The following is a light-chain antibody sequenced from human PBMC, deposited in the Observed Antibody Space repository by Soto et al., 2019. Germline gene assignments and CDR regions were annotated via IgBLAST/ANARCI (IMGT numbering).Light chain of an antibody. CDR1: QSISSS. J-gene: IGKJ2*01. Sequence: EIVLTQSPATLSLSPGERANLFCRDSQSISSSLAWYQHKSGQAPRLLIYDASNRATGIPARFSGGGSGTDFTLTISSLEPEDFAVYYCQQRSQWPPTFGQGTKMEIK. CDR2: DAS. CDR3: QQRSQWPPT. V-gene: IGKV3-11*01.